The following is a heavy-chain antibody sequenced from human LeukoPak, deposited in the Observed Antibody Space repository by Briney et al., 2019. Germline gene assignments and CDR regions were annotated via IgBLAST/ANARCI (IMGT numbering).Heavy chain of an antibody. CDR1: GGSISSYY. Sequence: SETLSLTCTVSGGSISSYYWSWIRQPPGKGLEWIGCIYYSGSTNYNPSLKSRVTISVDTSKNQFSLKLSSVTAADTAVYYCASSRAGGSSWYRFYYYGMDVWGQGTTVTVSS. CDR2: IYYSGST. V-gene: IGHV4-59*01. D-gene: IGHD6-13*01. J-gene: IGHJ6*02. CDR3: ASSRAGGSSWYRFYYYGMDV.